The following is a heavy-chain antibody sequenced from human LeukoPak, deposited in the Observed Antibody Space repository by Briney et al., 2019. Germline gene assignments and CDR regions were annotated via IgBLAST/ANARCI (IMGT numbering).Heavy chain of an antibody. CDR3: AIRYSSSWYNWFDP. V-gene: IGHV4-31*03. D-gene: IGHD6-13*01. CDR1: GGSISSGGYY. J-gene: IGHJ5*02. Sequence: PSETLSLTCTVSGGSISSGGYYWSWIRQHPGKGLEWIGYIYYSGSTYYNPSLKNRVTISVDTSKNQFSLKLSSVTAADTAVYYCAIRYSSSWYNWFDPWGQGTLVTVSS. CDR2: IYYSGST.